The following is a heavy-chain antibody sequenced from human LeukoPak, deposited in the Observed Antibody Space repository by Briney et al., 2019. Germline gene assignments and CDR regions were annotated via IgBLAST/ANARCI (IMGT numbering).Heavy chain of an antibody. V-gene: IGHV4-4*07. D-gene: IGHD2-2*02. CDR1: GGSISSYY. CDR3: ARDLALGYCASSSCSTPLFDY. CDR2: IHTTGGS. Sequence: SETLSLTCTVSGGSISSYYWSWIRQPAGKGLEWIGRIHTTGGSRYSPSLKSRITMSLDASKNQITLMLTSVTAADTAVYYCARDLALGYCASSSCSTPLFDYWGQGSLVTVSS. J-gene: IGHJ4*02.